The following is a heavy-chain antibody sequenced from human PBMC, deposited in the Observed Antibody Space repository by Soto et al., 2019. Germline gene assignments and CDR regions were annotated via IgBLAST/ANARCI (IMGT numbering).Heavy chain of an antibody. V-gene: IGHV3-33*01. D-gene: IGHD6-19*01. J-gene: IGHJ4*02. Sequence: QVQLVESGGGVVQPGRSLRLSCAASGFTFSSYGMHWVRQAPGKGLGWVAVIWYDGSNKYYADSVKGRFTISRDNSKNTLYLQMNSLRAEDTAVYYCARQGVAVAGHFDYWGQGTLVTVSS. CDR2: IWYDGSNK. CDR1: GFTFSSYG. CDR3: ARQGVAVAGHFDY.